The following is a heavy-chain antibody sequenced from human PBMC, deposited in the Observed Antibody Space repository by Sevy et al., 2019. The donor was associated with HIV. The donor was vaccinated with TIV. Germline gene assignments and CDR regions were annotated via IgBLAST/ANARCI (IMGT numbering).Heavy chain of an antibody. CDR1: GFTFGDYC. V-gene: IGHV3-49*03. CDR2: IRDRAYGGTT. D-gene: IGHD3-10*01. Sequence: GGSLRLSCTASGFTFGDYCVSWFRQAPGKGLEWVGAIRDRAYGGTTEYAASVKGRFSISRDDSRGIAYLQMDGLNTEDTAVYYCTREGVTMVRGIYTDFDIWGQGTLVTVSS. J-gene: IGHJ3*02. CDR3: TREGVTMVRGIYTDFDI.